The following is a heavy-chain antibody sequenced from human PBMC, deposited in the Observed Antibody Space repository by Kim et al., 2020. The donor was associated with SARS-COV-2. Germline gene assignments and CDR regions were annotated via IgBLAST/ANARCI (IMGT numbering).Heavy chain of an antibody. CDR2: ISYDGSNK. V-gene: IGHV3-30-3*01. CDR1: GFTFSGYS. CDR3: ARASAPPGY. J-gene: IGHJ4*02. Sequence: GGSLRLSCAASGFTFSGYSMHWVRQAPGKGLEWVAVISYDGSNKYYADSVKGRFTISRDNSKNTLYLHMNSLRAEDTAVYYCARASAPPGYWGPGTRVTVFS.